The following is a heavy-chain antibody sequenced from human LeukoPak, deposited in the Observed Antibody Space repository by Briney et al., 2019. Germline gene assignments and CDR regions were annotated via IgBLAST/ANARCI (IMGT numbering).Heavy chain of an antibody. CDR1: GFTFSSYS. Sequence: GGSLRLSCAASGFTFSSYSMNWVRQAPGKGLEWVSSISSSSSYIYYADSVKGRFTISRDNAKNSLYLQMNSLRAEDMALYYCAKDISPRIRYYFDYWGQGTLVTVSS. CDR3: AKDISPRIRYYFDY. D-gene: IGHD3-3*02. V-gene: IGHV3-21*04. J-gene: IGHJ4*02. CDR2: ISSSSSYI.